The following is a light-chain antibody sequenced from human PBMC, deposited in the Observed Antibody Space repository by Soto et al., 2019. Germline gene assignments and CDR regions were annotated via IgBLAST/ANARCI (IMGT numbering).Light chain of an antibody. J-gene: IGKJ1*01. CDR2: DAS. Sequence: DIQMTQSPSTLSASVGDRVTITCRASQSISIWLAWYQQKPGKAPNILIYDASTLVSGVPSRFSGSGSGTEFTLTISRLQPDDFAAYYCQQYNNYFSWTFGKGTKVEIK. V-gene: IGKV1-5*01. CDR3: QQYNNYFSWT. CDR1: QSISIW.